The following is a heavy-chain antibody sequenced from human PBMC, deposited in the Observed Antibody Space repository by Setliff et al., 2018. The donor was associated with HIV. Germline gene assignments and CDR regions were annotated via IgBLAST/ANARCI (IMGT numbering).Heavy chain of an antibody. Sequence: ASVKVSCKASGYTFTSYGISWVRQAPGQGLEWMGWISTYNDNTNYAQKLQGRVTMIEDTSTDTAYMELSSLRSEDTAVYYCTTGLPLFCSGGSCLFDFWGQGTLVTVSS. D-gene: IGHD2-15*01. CDR2: ISTYNDNT. V-gene: IGHV1-18*01. CDR1: GYTFTSYG. J-gene: IGHJ4*02. CDR3: TTGLPLFCSGGSCLFDF.